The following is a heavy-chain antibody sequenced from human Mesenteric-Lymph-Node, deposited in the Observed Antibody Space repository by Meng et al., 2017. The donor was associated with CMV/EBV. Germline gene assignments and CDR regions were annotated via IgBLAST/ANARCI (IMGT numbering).Heavy chain of an antibody. V-gene: IGHV4-31*03. D-gene: IGHD6-19*01. CDR3: ARARPSPGIAVAGSFDY. CDR1: GGSISSSSYY. CDR2: IYYSGST. J-gene: IGHJ4*02. Sequence: SETLSLTCTVSGGSISSSSYYWSWIRQPPGKGLEWIGYIYYSGSTYYNPSLKSRVTISVDTSKNQFSLKLSSVTAADTAVYYCARARPSPGIAVAGSFDYWGQGTLVTVSS.